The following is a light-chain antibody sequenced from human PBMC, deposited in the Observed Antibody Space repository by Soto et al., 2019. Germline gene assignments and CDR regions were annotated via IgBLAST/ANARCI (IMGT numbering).Light chain of an antibody. V-gene: IGLV1-44*01. CDR1: SSNIGANT. J-gene: IGLJ3*02. CDR3: AAWDGDLNGGV. CDR2: SHN. Sequence: QSVLTQPPSASGTPGQRVTISCSGSSSNIGANTVNWFQHLPGTAPKLLIYSHNQRPSGVPDRFSGSKSGTSASLAISGLQSEDEADYYCAAWDGDLNGGVFGGGTQLTVL.